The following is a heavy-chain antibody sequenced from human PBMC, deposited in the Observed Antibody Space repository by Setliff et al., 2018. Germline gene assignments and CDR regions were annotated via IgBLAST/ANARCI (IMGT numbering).Heavy chain of an antibody. V-gene: IGHV3-33*08. CDR2: IWDDGGNK. J-gene: IGHJ3*02. CDR3: ARLPGYCNGGNCYGYYTFDI. D-gene: IGHD2-15*01. Sequence: GGSLRLSCAASGFTFSTYRMHWVRQAPGKGLEWVAVIWDDGGNKYHADSVKGRFTISRDNSKNTLYLQMNSLRPEDTAVYYCARLPGYCNGGNCYGYYTFDIWGQGTMVTVSS. CDR1: GFTFSTYR.